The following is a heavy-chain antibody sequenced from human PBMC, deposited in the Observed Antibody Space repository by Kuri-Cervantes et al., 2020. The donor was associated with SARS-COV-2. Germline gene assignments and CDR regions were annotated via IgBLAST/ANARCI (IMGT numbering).Heavy chain of an antibody. Sequence: GESLKISCAASGFTFSSYAMSWVRQAPGKGLGWVSAISGSGGSTYYADSVKGRFTISRDNSKNTLYLQMNSLRAEDTAVYYCARVFSATHYYYYYMDVWGKGTTVTVSS. CDR2: ISGSGGST. CDR3: ARVFSATHYYYYYMDV. V-gene: IGHV3-23*01. CDR1: GFTFSSYA. J-gene: IGHJ6*03.